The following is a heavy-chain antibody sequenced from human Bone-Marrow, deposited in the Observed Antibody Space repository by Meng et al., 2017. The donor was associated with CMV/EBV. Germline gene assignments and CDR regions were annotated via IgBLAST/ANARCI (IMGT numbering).Heavy chain of an antibody. J-gene: IGHJ4*01. CDR3: ARNHGKTDFDY. V-gene: IGHV4-4*02. Sequence: LTCAVSDDSINSRYWWSWVRQPPGKGLEWIGEIYHSGSTNYNPSLKSRVTISVDKSHNQFSLLLPSVTAADTAVYYCARNHGKTDFDYWG. CDR1: DDSINSRYW. D-gene: IGHD1-14*01. CDR2: IYHSGST.